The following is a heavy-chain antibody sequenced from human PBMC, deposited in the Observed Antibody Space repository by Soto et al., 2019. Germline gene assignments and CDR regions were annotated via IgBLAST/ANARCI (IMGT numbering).Heavy chain of an antibody. CDR2: IWYDGSNK. D-gene: IGHD6-19*01. CDR1: GFTFSSYG. J-gene: IGHJ4*02. Sequence: GGSLRLACAASGFTFSSYGMHWVRQAPGKGLEWVAVIWYDGSNKYYADSVKGRFTISRDNSKNTLYLQMNSLRAEDTAVYYCARGYSSGWGAFDYWGQGTLVTVSS. CDR3: ARGYSSGWGAFDY. V-gene: IGHV3-33*01.